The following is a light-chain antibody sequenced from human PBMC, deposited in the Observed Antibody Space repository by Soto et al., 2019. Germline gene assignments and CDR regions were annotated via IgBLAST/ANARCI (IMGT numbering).Light chain of an antibody. J-gene: IGKJ3*01. CDR3: QHYNTYSGT. Sequence: DIQMTQSPSTLSASVGDRVTITCRASQSISSWLAWYQQKPGKAPKLLIYKASSLESGVPSRFSGSRSGTEFTLTISSLQPDDFATYYCQHYNTYSGTFGPGTKVDIK. CDR1: QSISSW. V-gene: IGKV1-5*03. CDR2: KAS.